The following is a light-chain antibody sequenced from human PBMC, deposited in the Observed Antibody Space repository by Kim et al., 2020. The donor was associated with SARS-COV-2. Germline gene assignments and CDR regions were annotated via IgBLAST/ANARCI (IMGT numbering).Light chain of an antibody. CDR3: MQHLHNPET. CDR1: QSLLHGNGYNY. CDR2: LGS. V-gene: IGKV2-28*01. J-gene: IGKJ4*01. Sequence: PASISGRSSQSLLHGNGYNYLDWYVQRPGQPPQVLIYLGSNRASGVPDRFSGSASGTDFTLKISRVEAEDVGVYYCMQHLHNPETFGGGTKVDIK.